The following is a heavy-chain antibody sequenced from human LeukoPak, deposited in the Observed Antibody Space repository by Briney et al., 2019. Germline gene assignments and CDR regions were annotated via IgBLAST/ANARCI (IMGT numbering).Heavy chain of an antibody. CDR3: AKDRRAGSYDY. D-gene: IGHD3-10*01. Sequence: GGSLRLSCAASGFTFSTYAMTWVRQAPGKGLEWVSLISGTGGSIYYADSVKGRFTISRDNSKNTLYLQMNSLRAEDTAVYYCAKDRRAGSYDYWGQGTLVTVSS. J-gene: IGHJ4*02. V-gene: IGHV3-23*01. CDR2: ISGTGGSI. CDR1: GFTFSTYA.